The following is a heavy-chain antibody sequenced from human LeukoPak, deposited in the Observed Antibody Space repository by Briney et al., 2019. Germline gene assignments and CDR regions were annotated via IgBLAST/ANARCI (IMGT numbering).Heavy chain of an antibody. D-gene: IGHD3-22*01. V-gene: IGHV4-30-4*01. Sequence: PSATLSLTCTVSGGSISSGDYYWSWIRQPPGKGLEWIAYMYYSGSTYYNPSLKSRVTMSADTSKNQFSLKLSSVTAADTAVYYCARPYYYDSRIDPWGQGILVTVSS. CDR2: MYYSGST. CDR3: ARPYYYDSRIDP. CDR1: GGSISSGDYY. J-gene: IGHJ5*02.